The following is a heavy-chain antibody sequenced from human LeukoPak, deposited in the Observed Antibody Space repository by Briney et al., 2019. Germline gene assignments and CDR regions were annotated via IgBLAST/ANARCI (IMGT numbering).Heavy chain of an antibody. CDR3: ARAGEYQLAFYYGMGV. Sequence: PSETLSLTCTVSGGSISSYYWSWIRQPPGKGLEWIGYIYYSGSTNYNPSLKSRVTISVDTSKNQFSLKLSSVTAADTAVYYCARAGEYQLAFYYGMGVWGQGTTVTVSS. D-gene: IGHD2-2*01. J-gene: IGHJ6*02. CDR1: GGSISSYY. CDR2: IYYSGST. V-gene: IGHV4-59*08.